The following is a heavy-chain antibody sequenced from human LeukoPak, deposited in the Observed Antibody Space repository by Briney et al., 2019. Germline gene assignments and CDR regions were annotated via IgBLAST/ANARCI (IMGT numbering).Heavy chain of an antibody. Sequence: SETLSLTCTVSGGSISSSSYYWGWVCQPPGKGLEWIGSIYYSGSTYYNPSLKIRVTISVDTSKNQFSLKLSSVTAAGTAVYYCARPYSSGWYGIDYWGQGTLVTVSS. D-gene: IGHD6-19*01. J-gene: IGHJ4*02. V-gene: IGHV4-39*01. CDR3: ARPYSSGWYGIDY. CDR1: GGSISSSSYY. CDR2: IYYSGST.